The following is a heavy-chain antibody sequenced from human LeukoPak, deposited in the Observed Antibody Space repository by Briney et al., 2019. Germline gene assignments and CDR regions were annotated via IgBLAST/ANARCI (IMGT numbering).Heavy chain of an antibody. CDR2: IYHSGST. CDR3: ARGRNTMVRGAIGAETRYYYSYYMDV. CDR1: GYSISSGYY. J-gene: IGHJ6*03. Sequence: SETLSLTCTVSGYSISSGYYWGWIRPPPGKGLEWIGSIYHSGSTYYNPSLKSRVTISVDTSMNQFSLKLSSVTAADTAVYYCARGRNTMVRGAIGAETRYYYSYYMDVWGKGTTVTVSS. D-gene: IGHD3-10*01. V-gene: IGHV4-38-2*02.